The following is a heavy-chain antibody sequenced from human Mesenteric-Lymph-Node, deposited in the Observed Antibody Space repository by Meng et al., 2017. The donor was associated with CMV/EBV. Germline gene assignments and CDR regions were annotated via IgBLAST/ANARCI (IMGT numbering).Heavy chain of an antibody. J-gene: IGHJ4*02. CDR2: INSDGSST. Sequence: GESLKISCAASGFTFGGYGMHWVRQAPGKGLEWVSRINSDGSSTSYADSVKGRFTISRDNAKNTLYLQMNSLRAEDTAVYYCARGYYGSGTGEYFDYWGQGTLVTVSS. CDR1: GFTFGGYG. V-gene: IGHV3-74*01. D-gene: IGHD3-10*01. CDR3: ARGYYGSGTGEYFDY.